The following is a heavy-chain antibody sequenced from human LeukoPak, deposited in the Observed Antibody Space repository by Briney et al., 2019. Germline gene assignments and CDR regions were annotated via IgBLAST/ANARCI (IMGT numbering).Heavy chain of an antibody. CDR3: AREGYCSGGSCYSYGMDV. J-gene: IGHJ6*02. CDR1: GYTFTTYY. V-gene: IGHV1-69*13. Sequence: ASVKVSCKASGYTFTTYYVHWVRQAPGQGLEWMGGIIPIFGTANYAQKFQGRVTITADESTSTAYMELSSLRSEDTAVYYCAREGYCSGGSCYSYGMDVWGQGTTVTVSS. CDR2: IIPIFGTA. D-gene: IGHD2-15*01.